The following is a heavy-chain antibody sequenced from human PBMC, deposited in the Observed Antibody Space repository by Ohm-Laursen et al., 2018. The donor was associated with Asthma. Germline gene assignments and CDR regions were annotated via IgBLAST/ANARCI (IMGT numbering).Heavy chain of an antibody. CDR3: ARPYYYDSSGYRDAFDI. D-gene: IGHD3-22*01. CDR2: ISYDGSNK. Sequence: SSLRLSCAASGFTFSSYGMHWVRQAPGKGLEWVAVISYDGSNKYYADSVKGRFTISRDNSKNTLYLQMNSLRAEDTAVYYCARPYYYDSSGYRDAFDIWGQGTMVTVSS. J-gene: IGHJ3*02. V-gene: IGHV3-30*03. CDR1: GFTFSSYG.